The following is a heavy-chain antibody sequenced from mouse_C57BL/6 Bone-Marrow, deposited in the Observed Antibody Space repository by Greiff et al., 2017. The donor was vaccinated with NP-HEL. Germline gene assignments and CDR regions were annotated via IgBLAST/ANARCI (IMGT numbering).Heavy chain of an antibody. CDR1: GFTFSDYY. CDR3: AREFITTVVATGYFDV. V-gene: IGHV5-16*01. Sequence: EVKLVESEGGLVQPGSSMKLSCTASGFTFSDYYMAWVRQVPEKGLEWVANINYDGSSTYYLDSLKSRFIISRDNAKNILYLQMSSLKSEDTATYYCAREFITTVVATGYFDVWGTGTTVTVSS. CDR2: INYDGSST. J-gene: IGHJ1*03. D-gene: IGHD1-1*01.